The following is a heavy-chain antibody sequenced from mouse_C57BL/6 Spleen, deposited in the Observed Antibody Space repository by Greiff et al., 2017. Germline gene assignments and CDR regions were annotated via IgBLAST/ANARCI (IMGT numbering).Heavy chain of an antibody. J-gene: IGHJ1*03. Sequence: EVKLVESGGGLVKPGGSLKLSCAASGFTFSSYAMSWVRQTPEKRLEWVATISDGGSYTYYPDNVKGRFTISRDNAKNNLYLQMSHLKSEDTAMYYCARDPGSGGYFDVWGTGTTVTVSS. CDR2: ISDGGSYT. CDR1: GFTFSSYA. V-gene: IGHV5-4*01. CDR3: ARDPGSGGYFDV.